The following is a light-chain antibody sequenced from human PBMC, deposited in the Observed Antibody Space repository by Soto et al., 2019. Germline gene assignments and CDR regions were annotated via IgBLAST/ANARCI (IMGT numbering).Light chain of an antibody. CDR2: TAS. Sequence: DLQMTQSPSSLSASVGDRVTITCRASQDITNYLAWFQQKPGKAPKSLIYTASSLQSGVPSKFSCIVSGTFFTLTLFSPHPEDLPTYYRLQHYRFPITFGQGTRLEIQ. CDR1: QDITNY. CDR3: LQHYRFPIT. V-gene: IGKV1-16*02. J-gene: IGKJ5*01.